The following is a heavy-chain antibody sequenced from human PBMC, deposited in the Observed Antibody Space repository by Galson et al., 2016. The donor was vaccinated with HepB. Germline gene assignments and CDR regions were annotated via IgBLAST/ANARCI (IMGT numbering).Heavy chain of an antibody. CDR2: IYRSGRT. Sequence: TLFLTCAVSGDSITSDDSSWSWIRQAPGKGLEWIGHIYRSGRTYYTASLKGRITISLDTSRNQFSLSLSSVTAADTAVYYCARGSIVARRYYYYGLDVWGKGTTVTVSS. CDR3: ARGSIVARRYYYYGLDV. CDR1: GDSITSDDSS. J-gene: IGHJ6*04. V-gene: IGHV4-30-2*01. D-gene: IGHD6-6*01.